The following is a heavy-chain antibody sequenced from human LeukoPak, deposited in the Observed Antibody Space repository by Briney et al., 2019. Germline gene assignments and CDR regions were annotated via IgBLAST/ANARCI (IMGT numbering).Heavy chain of an antibody. D-gene: IGHD6-13*01. CDR1: GFTFSSYS. CDR3: AKDYSSSWYYFDY. Sequence: GGSLRLSCAASGFTFSSYSMNWVRQAPGKGLEWVSVISGSGGSTYYADSVKGRFTISRDNSKNTLYLQMNSLRAEDTAVYYCAKDYSSSWYYFDYWGQGTLVTVSS. CDR2: ISGSGGST. V-gene: IGHV3-23*01. J-gene: IGHJ4*02.